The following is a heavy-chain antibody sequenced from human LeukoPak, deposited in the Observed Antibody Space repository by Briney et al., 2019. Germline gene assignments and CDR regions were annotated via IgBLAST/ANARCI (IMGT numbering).Heavy chain of an antibody. D-gene: IGHD5-12*01. J-gene: IGHJ3*02. CDR3: ASGSSRWIGAFDI. Sequence: ASVNVSCKTSGFTFIDYYIHWVRQAPGQGFEWMGWINPNSGGTNYAEKFQGRVTMTRDTSISTAYMELGGLTSDDTAVYNCASGSSRWIGAFDIWGQGTMVTVSS. CDR2: INPNSGGT. CDR1: GFTFIDYY. V-gene: IGHV1-2*02.